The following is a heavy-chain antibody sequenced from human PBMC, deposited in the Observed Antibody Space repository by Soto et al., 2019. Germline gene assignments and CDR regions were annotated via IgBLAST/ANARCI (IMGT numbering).Heavy chain of an antibody. Sequence: GGSLRLSCAASGFTFSSYSMNWVRQAPGKGLEWVSYISSSSSTIYYADSVKGRFTISRDNAKNSLYLQMNSLRAEDTAVYYCARGVNWNHPGLMDVWGKGTTVTVSS. CDR2: ISSSSSTI. CDR3: ARGVNWNHPGLMDV. CDR1: GFTFSSYS. V-gene: IGHV3-48*01. D-gene: IGHD1-20*01. J-gene: IGHJ6*04.